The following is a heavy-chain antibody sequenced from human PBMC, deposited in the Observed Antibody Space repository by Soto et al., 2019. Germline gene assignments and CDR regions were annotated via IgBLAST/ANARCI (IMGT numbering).Heavy chain of an antibody. D-gene: IGHD3-10*01. J-gene: IGHJ5*02. CDR3: AVGSGSYLTTWFAP. CDR2: IIPILGMA. V-gene: IGHV1-69*02. Sequence: SVKVSCKASGGTFSSYTISWVRQAPGQGLEWMGRIIPILGMANYAQKFQGRVTITADKSTSTAYMELSSLRSEDTAVYYCAVGSGSYLTTWFAPWGQGTLVTVSS. CDR1: GGTFSSYT.